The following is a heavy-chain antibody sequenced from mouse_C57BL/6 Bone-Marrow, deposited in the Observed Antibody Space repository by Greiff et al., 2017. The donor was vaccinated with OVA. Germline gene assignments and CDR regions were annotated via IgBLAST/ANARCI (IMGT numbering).Heavy chain of an antibody. CDR3: TRPGRCSRYYAMDY. V-gene: IGHV1-15*01. CDR1: GYTFTDYE. J-gene: IGHJ4*01. Sequence: VQLQQSGAELVRPGASVTLSCKASGYTFTDYEMHWVKQTPVHGLEWIGAIDPETGGTAYNQKFKGKAILTADKSSSTAYMELRSLTSEDSAVYYCTRPGRCSRYYAMDYWGQGTAVTVSS. D-gene: IGHD1-1*01. CDR2: IDPETGGT.